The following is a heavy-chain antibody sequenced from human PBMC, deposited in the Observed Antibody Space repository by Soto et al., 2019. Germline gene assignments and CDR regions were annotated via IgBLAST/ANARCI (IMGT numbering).Heavy chain of an antibody. CDR1: GGTFSSYA. J-gene: IGHJ5*02. V-gene: IGHV1-69*01. Sequence: QVQLVQSWAEVKKPGSSVKVSCKASGGTFSSYAISWVRQAPGQGLEWMGGLIPIFGTANYAQKFQGRVTITADESTSTAYMEMSSLRSEDTAVYYCARIVAPDESIAVAGIRVGWFDPWGQGTLVTVSS. CDR2: LIPIFGTA. CDR3: ARIVAPDESIAVAGIRVGWFDP. D-gene: IGHD6-19*01.